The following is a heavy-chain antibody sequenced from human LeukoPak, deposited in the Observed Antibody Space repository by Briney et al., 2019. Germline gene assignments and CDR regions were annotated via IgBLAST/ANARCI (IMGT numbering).Heavy chain of an antibody. Sequence: GASVKVSCKASGYTFTGYYMHWVRQAPGQGLEWVGWTNTNTGNSIYAQGFTGRFVLSLDTSVSTAYLQISSLKTGDTAVYYCARRGVFGYSHDLWGRGTLVTVSS. J-gene: IGHJ2*01. CDR3: ARRGVFGYSHDL. CDR2: TNTNTGNS. CDR1: GYTFTGYY. V-gene: IGHV7-4-1*02. D-gene: IGHD5-18*01.